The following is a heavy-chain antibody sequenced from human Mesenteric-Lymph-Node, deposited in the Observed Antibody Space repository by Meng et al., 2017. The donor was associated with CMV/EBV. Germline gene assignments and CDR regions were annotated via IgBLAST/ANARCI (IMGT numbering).Heavy chain of an antibody. V-gene: IGHV3-21*01. CDR3: AKDKAATGVNWFDP. J-gene: IGHJ5*02. CDR1: GFSFSTYT. CDR2: ISGISSYI. Sequence: GGSLRLSCVASGFSFSTYTMIWVRQAPGKGLEWVSSISGISSYIDYADSVRGRFTISRDNDKNSLYLQMTSLRAEDTAVYYCAKDKAATGVNWFDPWGQGTLVTVSS. D-gene: IGHD2-15*01.